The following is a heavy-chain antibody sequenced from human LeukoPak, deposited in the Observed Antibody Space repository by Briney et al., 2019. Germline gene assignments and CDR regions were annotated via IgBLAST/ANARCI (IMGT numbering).Heavy chain of an antibody. CDR2: IKQDGSEK. CDR1: GFTFSSYW. CDR3: AREASMITFGGVIVKGAFDI. V-gene: IGHV3-7*05. D-gene: IGHD3-16*02. J-gene: IGHJ3*02. Sequence: GGSLRLSCVASGFTFSSYWMSWVRQAPGKGLEWVANIKQDGSEKYYVDSVKGRFTISRDNAKNSLYLQMNSLRAEDTAVYYCAREASMITFGGVIVKGAFDIWGQGTMVTVSS.